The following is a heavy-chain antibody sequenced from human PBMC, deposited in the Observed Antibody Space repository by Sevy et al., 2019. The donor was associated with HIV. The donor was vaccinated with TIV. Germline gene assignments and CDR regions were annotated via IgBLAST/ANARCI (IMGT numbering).Heavy chain of an antibody. CDR1: GFTFSSYS. Sequence: GGSLRLSYAASGFTFSSYSMNWVRQAPGKGLEWVSSIISSSSYIYYADSVKGRFTISRDNAKNSQYLQMNSLRAEDTAVYYCARVRATHYDFWSGYYDYYYYGMDVWGQGTTVTVSS. D-gene: IGHD3-3*01. CDR2: IISSSSYI. V-gene: IGHV3-21*01. CDR3: ARVRATHYDFWSGYYDYYYYGMDV. J-gene: IGHJ6*02.